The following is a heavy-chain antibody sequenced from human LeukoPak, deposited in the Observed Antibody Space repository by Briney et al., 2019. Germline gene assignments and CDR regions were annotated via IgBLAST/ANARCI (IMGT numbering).Heavy chain of an antibody. CDR2: ISSSSDYI. CDR1: GFTFSSYS. CDR3: ARDLNFDY. J-gene: IGHJ4*02. V-gene: IGHV3-21*01. Sequence: GGSLRLSCAASGFTFSSYSMNWVRQAPGKGLEWVSSISSSSDYIDYADSVKGRFTISRDNAKNSLYLHMNSLRADDTAVYYCARDLNFDYWGQGTLVTVSS.